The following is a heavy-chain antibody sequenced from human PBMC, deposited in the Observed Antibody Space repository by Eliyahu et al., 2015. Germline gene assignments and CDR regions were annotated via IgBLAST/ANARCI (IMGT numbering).Heavy chain of an antibody. CDR2: ITASGGST. D-gene: IGHD5-12*01. Sequence: EVQLLESGGGLLQPGGSLRLSCAASGFTFTSCAMSWVRQAPGKGLXWVSIITASGGSTNYADSVKGRFTISRDVSKNTLYLQMNSLRVEDTAVYYCTKDLRGTHADAFDIWGQGTMVTVSS. V-gene: IGHV3-23*01. CDR1: GFTFTSCA. J-gene: IGHJ3*02. CDR3: TKDLRGTHADAFDI.